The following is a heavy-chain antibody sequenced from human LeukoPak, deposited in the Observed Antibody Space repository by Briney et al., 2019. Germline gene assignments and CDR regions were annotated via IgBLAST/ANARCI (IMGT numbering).Heavy chain of an antibody. V-gene: IGHV3-33*01. Sequence: PGGSLRLSCLTSGFTFRSYGMHWVRQAPGKGLEWVAGIWYDGSNKYYADSVKGRFTVYRDDSKNTVYLQMNSLRAEDTAVDYCAREDCSGGFCSDYWGQGTLVTVSS. D-gene: IGHD2-15*01. J-gene: IGHJ4*02. CDR1: GFTFRSYG. CDR2: IWYDGSNK. CDR3: AREDCSGGFCSDY.